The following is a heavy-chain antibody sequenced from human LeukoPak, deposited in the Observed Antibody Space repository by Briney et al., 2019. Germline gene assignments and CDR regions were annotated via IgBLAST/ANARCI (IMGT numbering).Heavy chain of an antibody. V-gene: IGHV1-69*04. J-gene: IGHJ4*02. Sequence: ASVKVSCKASGGTFSSYAISWVRQAPGQGLEWMGRISPIFGIANYAQKFQGRVTITADKSTSTAYMELSSLRSEDTAVYYCATVRGYYYDSSGFSLDYWGQGTLVTVSS. CDR1: GGTFSSYA. CDR2: ISPIFGIA. CDR3: ATVRGYYYDSSGFSLDY. D-gene: IGHD3-22*01.